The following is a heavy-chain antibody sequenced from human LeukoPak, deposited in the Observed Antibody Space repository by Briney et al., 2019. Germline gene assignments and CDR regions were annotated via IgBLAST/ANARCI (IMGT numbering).Heavy chain of an antibody. V-gene: IGHV3-11*01. Sequence: GGSLRLSCAASGFTFSDYYMSWIRQAPGKGLEWVSYISSSGSTIYYADSVKGRFTISRDNAKNSLYLQMNSLRAEDTAVYYCARGPIDTTGTTFFRDVWGQGTTVTVSS. CDR3: ARGPIDTTGTTFFRDV. J-gene: IGHJ6*02. D-gene: IGHD1-1*01. CDR1: GFTFSDYY. CDR2: ISSSGSTI.